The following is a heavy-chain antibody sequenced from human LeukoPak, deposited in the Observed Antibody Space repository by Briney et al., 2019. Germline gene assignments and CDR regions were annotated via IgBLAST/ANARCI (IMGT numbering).Heavy chain of an antibody. J-gene: IGHJ4*02. V-gene: IGHV4-39*07. CDR1: GGSPTSSSYY. CDR3: ARLTYSGTCFDY. D-gene: IGHD1-26*01. Sequence: PETLSLTCTVPGGSPTSSSYYWGWIRQPPGKGLEWIGSIYYSGSTYYHPSLKSRVTISVDTSKNQFSLKLSSVTAADTAVYYCARLTYSGTCFDYWGQGTLVTVSS. CDR2: IYYSGST.